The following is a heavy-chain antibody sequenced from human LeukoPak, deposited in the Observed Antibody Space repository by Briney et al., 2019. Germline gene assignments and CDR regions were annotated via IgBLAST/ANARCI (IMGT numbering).Heavy chain of an antibody. CDR1: GFTFSNYW. V-gene: IGHV3-7*03. CDR3: AKSKVVTTIPYYFDY. Sequence: GGSLRLSCAASGFTFSNYWMSWVRQAPGKGLEWVANIKQDGSEKYYVDSVKGRFTISRDNAKNSLYLQMNSLRAEDTALYYCAKSKVVTTIPYYFDYWGQGTLVTVSS. CDR2: IKQDGSEK. J-gene: IGHJ4*02. D-gene: IGHD2-21*02.